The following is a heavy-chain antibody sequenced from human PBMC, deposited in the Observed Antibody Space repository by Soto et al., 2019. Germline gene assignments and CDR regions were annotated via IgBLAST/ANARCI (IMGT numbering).Heavy chain of an antibody. J-gene: IGHJ4*02. CDR3: ARDSGPFCSSTSCYYFDY. V-gene: IGHV1-69*08. CDR1: GGTFSSYT. Sequence: QVQLVQSGAEVKKPGSSVKVSCKASGGTFSSYTISWVRQAPGQGLEWMGRIIPILGIANYAQKFQGRDTITADKSTSTAYMELSSLRSEDTAVYYCARDSGPFCSSTSCYYFDYWGQGTLVTVSS. CDR2: IIPILGIA. D-gene: IGHD2-2*01.